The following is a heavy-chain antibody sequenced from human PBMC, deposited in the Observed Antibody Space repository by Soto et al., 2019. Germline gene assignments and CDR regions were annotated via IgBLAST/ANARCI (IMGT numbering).Heavy chain of an antibody. CDR2: ISGSCGST. V-gene: IGHV3-23*01. CDR3: ANEYCRTTRLPTPARRSYYYHGRDV. D-gene: IGHD4-4*01. J-gene: IGHJ6*02. Sequence: GVFPRFSCAASGFTFSSYAMSWVRQAPGQGLEWVSAISGSCGSTYYADSVKGRFTISRDNSQNTLYLQMNSLRGEDTAVFNCANEYCRTTRLPTPARRSYYYHGRDVCGQGTTGTVS. CDR1: GFTFSSYA.